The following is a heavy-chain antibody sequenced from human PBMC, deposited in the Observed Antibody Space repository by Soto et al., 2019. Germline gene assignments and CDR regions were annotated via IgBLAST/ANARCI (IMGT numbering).Heavy chain of an antibody. V-gene: IGHV3-53*01. CDR3: ARLDHGESVYFDC. CDR1: GFTVSDNY. Sequence: PGGSLRLSCAASGFTVSDNYMSWVRQAPGKGLEWVSALYSGGGTFYADSVKGRFTISRDNSKNTLFLQMNSLRAEDTAVYYCARLDHGESVYFDCWGQGTLVTVSS. CDR2: LYSGGGT. J-gene: IGHJ4*02.